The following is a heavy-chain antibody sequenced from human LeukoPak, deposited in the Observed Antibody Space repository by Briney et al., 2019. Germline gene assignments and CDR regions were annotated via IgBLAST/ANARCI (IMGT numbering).Heavy chain of an antibody. J-gene: IGHJ4*02. D-gene: IGHD6-6*01. CDR2: VHPSGGST. V-gene: IGHV1-46*03. Sequence: ASVKVSCKASGYTFTSYYMHWVRQAPGQGLEWMGIVHPSGGSTSYAQKFQGRVNMTRDTYTSTVYMEVSRLRSADTAVYYCARGELYSNSSHGYWGQGTLVTVSS. CDR1: GYTFTSYY. CDR3: ARGELYSNSSHGY.